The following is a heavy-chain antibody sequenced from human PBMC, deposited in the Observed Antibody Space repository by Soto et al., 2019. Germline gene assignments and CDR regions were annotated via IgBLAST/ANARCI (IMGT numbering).Heavy chain of an antibody. V-gene: IGHV3-15*01. D-gene: IGHD4-17*01. CDR2: IKSKTDGGTT. CDR1: GFTFSNAW. Sequence: EVQLVESGGGLVKPGGSLRLSCAASGFTFSNAWMSWVRQAPGKGLEWVGRIKSKTDGGTTDYAAPVKGRFTISRDDSKNTLYLQMNSLKSEDTAVYYCTTDSASDYGSDYWGQGTLVTVSS. J-gene: IGHJ4*02. CDR3: TTDSASDYGSDY.